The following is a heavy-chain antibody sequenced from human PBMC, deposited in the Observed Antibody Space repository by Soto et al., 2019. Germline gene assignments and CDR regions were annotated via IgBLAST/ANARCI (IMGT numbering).Heavy chain of an antibody. CDR3: ARAGGYCSSTSCYTYYYYGMDV. J-gene: IGHJ6*02. V-gene: IGHV4-31*03. D-gene: IGHD2-2*02. Sequence: SETLSLTCTVSGGSISSGGYYWSWIRQHPGKGLEWIGYIYYSGSTYYNPSLKSRVTISVDTSKNQFSLKLSSVTAADTAVCYCARAGGYCSSTSCYTYYYYGMDVWGQGTTVTVSS. CDR2: IYYSGST. CDR1: GGSISSGGYY.